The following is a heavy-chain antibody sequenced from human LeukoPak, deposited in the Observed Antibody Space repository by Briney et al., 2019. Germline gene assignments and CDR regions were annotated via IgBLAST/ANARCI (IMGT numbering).Heavy chain of an antibody. D-gene: IGHD5-12*01. CDR3: AKAGGYDLDRPFDY. CDR2: ISSSGSTI. CDR1: GFTFSSYE. J-gene: IGHJ4*02. V-gene: IGHV3-48*03. Sequence: GGSLRLSCAASGFTFSSYEMNWVRQAPGKGLEWVSYISSSGSTIYYADSVKGRFTISRDNAKNSLYLQMNSLRAGDTAVYYCAKAGGYDLDRPFDYWGQGTLVTVSS.